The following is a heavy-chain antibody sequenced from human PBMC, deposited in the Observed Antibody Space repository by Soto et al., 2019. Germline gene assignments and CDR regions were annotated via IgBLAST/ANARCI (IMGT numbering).Heavy chain of an antibody. CDR1: GGSFSGYY. D-gene: IGHD6-19*01. V-gene: IGHV4-34*01. Sequence: NPSETLSLTCAVYGGSFSGYYWSWIRQPPGKGLEWIGEINHSGSTNYNPSLKSRVTISVDTSKNQFSLKLSSVTAADTAVYYCARVMYSSGWYNRYYYYGMDVWGQGTTVTVSS. CDR2: INHSGST. CDR3: ARVMYSSGWYNRYYYYGMDV. J-gene: IGHJ6*02.